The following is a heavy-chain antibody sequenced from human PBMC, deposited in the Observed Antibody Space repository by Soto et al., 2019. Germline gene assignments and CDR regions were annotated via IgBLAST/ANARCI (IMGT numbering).Heavy chain of an antibody. Sequence: PGGSLRLSCAASGFTFSSYGMHWVRQAPGKGLEWVAVISYDGSNKYYADSVKGRFTISRDNSKNTLYLQMNSLRAEDTAVYYCAKDRGWRARYCSSTSCPESPLDYWGQGTLVAVSS. CDR2: ISYDGSNK. CDR1: GFTFSSYG. CDR3: AKDRGWRARYCSSTSCPESPLDY. J-gene: IGHJ4*02. V-gene: IGHV3-30*18. D-gene: IGHD2-2*01.